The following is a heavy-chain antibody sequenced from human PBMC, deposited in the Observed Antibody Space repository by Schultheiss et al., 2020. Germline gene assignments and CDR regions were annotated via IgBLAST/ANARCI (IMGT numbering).Heavy chain of an antibody. D-gene: IGHD3-16*02. CDR2: IWYDGSNK. V-gene: IGHV3-33*06. J-gene: IGHJ6*02. CDR1: GFTFSSYG. CDR3: AKPPTGSYRDYYYYDMDV. Sequence: GESLKISCAASGFTFSSYGMHWVRQAPGKGLEWVAVIWYDGSNKYYADSVKGRFIISRDNSKNTLYLQMNSLRAEDTAVYYCAKPPTGSYRDYYYYDMDVWGQGTTVTGYS.